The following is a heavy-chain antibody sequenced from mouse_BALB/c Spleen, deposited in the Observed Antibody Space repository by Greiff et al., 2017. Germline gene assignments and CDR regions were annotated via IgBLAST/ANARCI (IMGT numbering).Heavy chain of an antibody. CDR1: GFTFSSFG. CDR3: ARGGDYDGDYAMDY. CDR2: ISSGSSTI. Sequence: EVKLMESGGGLVQPGGSRKLSCAASGFTFSSFGMHWVRQAPEKGLEWVAYISSGSSTIYYADTVKGRFTISRDNPKNTLFLQMTSLRSEDTAMYYCARGGDYDGDYAMDYWGQGTSVTVSS. J-gene: IGHJ4*01. D-gene: IGHD2-4*01. V-gene: IGHV5-17*02.